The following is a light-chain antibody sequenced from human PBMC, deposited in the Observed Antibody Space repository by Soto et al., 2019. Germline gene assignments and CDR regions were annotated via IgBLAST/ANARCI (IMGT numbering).Light chain of an antibody. CDR2: DAS. V-gene: IGKV3-11*01. J-gene: IGKJ2*01. CDR3: QQRGT. Sequence: EIVLTQSPATLSLSPGERATLSCRASQSVSSYLAWYQQKPGQAPRLLIYDASNRATGIPARFSGSGSGTDFTLTISILAPEDFAVYYCQQRGTFGQGTKLEIK. CDR1: QSVSSY.